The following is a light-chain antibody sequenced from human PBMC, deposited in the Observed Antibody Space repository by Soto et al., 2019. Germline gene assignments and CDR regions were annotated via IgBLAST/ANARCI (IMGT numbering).Light chain of an antibody. J-gene: IGKJ1*01. Sequence: DIQMTQSPSTLSASVGDRVTITCRASQSISSRLAWYQKKPGKAPKLLIYDALNLESGVPSRFSGSGSGTEFTLSIGSLQPDDFATYYCQQYNGYSRTFGQGTKVEI. CDR2: DAL. V-gene: IGKV1-5*01. CDR1: QSISSR. CDR3: QQYNGYSRT.